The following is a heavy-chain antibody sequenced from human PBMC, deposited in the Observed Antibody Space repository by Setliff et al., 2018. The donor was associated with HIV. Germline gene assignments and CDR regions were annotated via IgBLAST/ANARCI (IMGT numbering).Heavy chain of an antibody. CDR2: INPSGGST. CDR1: GGTFGASG. Sequence: ASVKVSCKASGGTFGASGINWVRQAPGQGLEWMGIINPSGGSTSYAQKFQGRVTMTRDTSTSTVYMELSSLTSEDTAVYFCARGMIRGAIITEFDSWGQGTLVTVSS. CDR3: ARGMIRGAIITEFDS. J-gene: IGHJ4*02. D-gene: IGHD3-10*01. V-gene: IGHV1-46*01.